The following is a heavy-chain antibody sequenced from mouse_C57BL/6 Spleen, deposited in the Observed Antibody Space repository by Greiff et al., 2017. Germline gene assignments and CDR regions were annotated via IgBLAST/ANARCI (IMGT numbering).Heavy chain of an antibody. V-gene: IGHV1-50*01. CDR2: IDPSDSYT. CDR1: GYTFTSYW. Sequence: QVQLQQPGAELVKPGASVKLSCKASGYTFTSYWMQWVKQRPGQGLEWIGEIDPSDSYTNYNQKFKGKATLTVDTSSSTAYMQLSSLTSEDSAVYSWARDKNSLPFDYWGQGTTLTVSS. CDR3: ARDKNSLPFDY. J-gene: IGHJ2*01.